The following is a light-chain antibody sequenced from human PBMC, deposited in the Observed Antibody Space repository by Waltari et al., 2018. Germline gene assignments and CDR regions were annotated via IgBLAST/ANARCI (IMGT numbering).Light chain of an antibody. CDR1: SSDVGGFKY. J-gene: IGLJ2*01. Sequence: QSALTQPDPVSGSPGPSITNSCPATSSDVGGFKYVSWYQQYPGKAPKVIIYDVSSRPSGVSNRFSGSKSGNSASLTISGLQAEDEADYYCSAFSSSTTGIFGGGTRVTVL. V-gene: IGLV2-14*01. CDR2: DVS. CDR3: SAFSSSTTGI.